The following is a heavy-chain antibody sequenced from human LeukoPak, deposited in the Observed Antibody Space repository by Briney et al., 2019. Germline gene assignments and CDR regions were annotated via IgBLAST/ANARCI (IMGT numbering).Heavy chain of an antibody. V-gene: IGHV4-4*07. J-gene: IGHJ6*03. CDR1: GGSISSYY. CDR2: IYTTGST. D-gene: IGHD3-3*01. Sequence: SETLSLTCTVSGGSISSYYWSWIRQPAGKGLEWIGRIYTTGSTNYNPSLKSRVTISVDKSKNQFSLKLSSVTAEDTAVYYCARDRDYDFWSGYYTADYYYYYYYMDVWGKGTTVTVSS. CDR3: ARDRDYDFWSGYYTADYYYYYYYMDV.